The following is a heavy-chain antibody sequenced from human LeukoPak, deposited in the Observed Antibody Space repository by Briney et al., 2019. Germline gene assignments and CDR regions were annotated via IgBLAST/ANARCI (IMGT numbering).Heavy chain of an antibody. Sequence: ASVKVSCKASGYTFTYHYIHWVRQAPGQGLEWMGIINPRDGSTTYAQKFQGRVTMTRDTSTSTVYMELSSLRSADTAVYYCARASAATITIYYYYAMDVWGQGTTVTVSS. CDR3: ARASAATITIYYYYAMDV. D-gene: IGHD5-12*01. CDR2: INPRDGST. CDR1: GYTFTYHY. V-gene: IGHV1-46*01. J-gene: IGHJ6*02.